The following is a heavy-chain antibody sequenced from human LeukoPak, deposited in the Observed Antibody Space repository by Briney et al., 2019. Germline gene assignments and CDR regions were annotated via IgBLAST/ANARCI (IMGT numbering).Heavy chain of an antibody. CDR2: ITNDGGNT. Sequence: GGSLRLSCGASGFTFSSYWMHWVRQAPGKGLVWVSLITNDGGNTTYADSVKGRSTISRDNAKNTLYLQMNSLRAEDTAVYYCARTSRSSAFDMWGQGTMVTVSS. CDR3: ARTSRSSAFDM. CDR1: GFTFSSYW. V-gene: IGHV3-74*01. J-gene: IGHJ3*02.